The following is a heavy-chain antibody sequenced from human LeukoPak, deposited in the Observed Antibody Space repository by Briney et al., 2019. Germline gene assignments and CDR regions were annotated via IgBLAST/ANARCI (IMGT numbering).Heavy chain of an antibody. CDR3: ARVMTTVTKAFDY. V-gene: IGHV3-21*01. Sequence: GGSLRLSCAASGFTFSSYGMSWVRQAPGKGPEWVSSISSGSSYIYYADSVKGRFTISRDNAKNSLYLQMNSLRAEDTAVYYCARVMTTVTKAFDYWGQGTLVTVSS. CDR2: ISSGSSYI. J-gene: IGHJ4*02. CDR1: GFTFSSYG. D-gene: IGHD4-17*01.